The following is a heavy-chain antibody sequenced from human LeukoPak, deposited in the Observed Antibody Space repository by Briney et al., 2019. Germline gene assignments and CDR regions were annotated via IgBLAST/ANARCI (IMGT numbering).Heavy chain of an antibody. CDR2: IVVGSGKT. CDR1: GFTFTSSA. CDR3: AASAQPGDYDILTGYYYYYYGMDV. V-gene: IGHV1-58*02. D-gene: IGHD3-9*01. J-gene: IGHJ6*02. Sequence: TSVKVSCKASGFTFTSSAMQWVRQARGQRLEWIGWIVVGSGKTNYAQKFQERVTITRDMSTSTAYMELSSLRSEDTAVYYCAASAQPGDYDILTGYYYYYYGMDVWGQGTTVTVSS.